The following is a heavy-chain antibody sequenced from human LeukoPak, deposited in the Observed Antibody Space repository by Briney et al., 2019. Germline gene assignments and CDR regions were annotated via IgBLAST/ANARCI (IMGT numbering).Heavy chain of an antibody. CDR2: IYSGGST. D-gene: IGHD4-17*01. J-gene: IGHJ4*02. V-gene: IGHV3-53*04. CDR3: ARVTPGHGDFIY. CDR1: GFTVSSNY. Sequence: GGSLRLSCAASGFTVSSNYMSWVRQAPGKGLEWVSVIYSGGSTYYADSVKGRFTIFRHNSKNTLHLQMNSLRSDDTAVYYCARVTPGHGDFIYWGQGTLVTVSS.